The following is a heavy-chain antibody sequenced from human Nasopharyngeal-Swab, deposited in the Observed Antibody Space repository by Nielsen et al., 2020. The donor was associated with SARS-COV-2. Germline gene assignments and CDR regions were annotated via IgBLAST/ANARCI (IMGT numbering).Heavy chain of an antibody. V-gene: IGHV3-21*01. J-gene: IGHJ3*02. Sequence: ESLKISCAASGFTFSSYSMNWVRQAPGKGLEWVSSISSSSSYIYYADSVKGRFTISRDNAKNSLYLQMNSLRAEDTAVYYCARVKWELLTVSFDIWGQGTMVTVSS. CDR1: GFTFSSYS. D-gene: IGHD1-26*01. CDR2: ISSSSSYI. CDR3: ARVKWELLTVSFDI.